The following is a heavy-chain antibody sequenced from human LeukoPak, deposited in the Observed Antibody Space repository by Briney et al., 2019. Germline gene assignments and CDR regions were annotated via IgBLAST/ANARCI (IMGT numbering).Heavy chain of an antibody. V-gene: IGHV4-4*07. Sequence: SETLSLTCTVSGGSISSYYWSWIRQPAGKGLEWIGRIYTSGSTNYNPSLKSRVTMSVDTSKNQFSLKLSSVTAADTAVYYRASESVYSSTDYWGQGTLVTVSS. CDR2: IYTSGST. CDR1: GGSISSYY. J-gene: IGHJ4*02. D-gene: IGHD6-19*01. CDR3: ASESVYSSTDY.